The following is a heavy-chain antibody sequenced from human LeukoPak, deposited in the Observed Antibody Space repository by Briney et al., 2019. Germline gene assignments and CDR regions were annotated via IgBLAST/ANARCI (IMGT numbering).Heavy chain of an antibody. CDR1: GFTFTGHS. J-gene: IGHJ4*02. Sequence: PGGSLRLSCVASGFTFTGHSMHWVRQAPGKGLEWVAVVANDEKTTFYADSLKGRFTVSRDNSKSTVYLQMNSLRDEDTAVYYCAREKQGGSTPFDYWGQGSLVTVSP. CDR2: VANDEKTT. CDR3: AREKQGGSTPFDY. D-gene: IGHD2-15*01. V-gene: IGHV3-30*03.